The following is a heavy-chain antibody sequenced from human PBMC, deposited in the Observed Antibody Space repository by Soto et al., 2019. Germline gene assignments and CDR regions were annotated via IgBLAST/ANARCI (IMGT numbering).Heavy chain of an antibody. J-gene: IGHJ3*02. CDR2: IYYSRST. D-gene: IGHD1-1*01. Sequence: SETLSLTCTVSGDSISSSSYYWGWIRQPPGKGLEWIGTIYYSRSTYYNPSLKSRVTFSVDTSKNQFSLRLTSVTAADTAVYYCASRVQLERRGDAFDIWGQGTMVTVSS. CDR1: GDSISSSSYY. CDR3: ASRVQLERRGDAFDI. V-gene: IGHV4-39*01.